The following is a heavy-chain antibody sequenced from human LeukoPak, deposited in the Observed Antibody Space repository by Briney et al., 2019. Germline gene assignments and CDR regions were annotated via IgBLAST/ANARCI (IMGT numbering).Heavy chain of an antibody. CDR1: GGSFSGYY. J-gene: IGHJ5*02. CDR2: INHSGST. CDR3: ARGGPRRNWFDP. V-gene: IGHV4-34*01. Sequence: SETLSLTCAVYGGSFSGYYWSWIRQPPGKGLEWIGEINHSGSTNYNPSLKSRVTISVDTSKNQFSLKLSSVTAADTAVYYCARGGPRRNWFDPWGQGTLVTVPS.